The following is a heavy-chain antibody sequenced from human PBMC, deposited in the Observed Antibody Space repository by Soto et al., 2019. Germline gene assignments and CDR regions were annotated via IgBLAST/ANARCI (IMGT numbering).Heavy chain of an antibody. CDR3: ASGHDAYKVRY. CDR2: IYYTGNT. V-gene: IGHV4-31*03. D-gene: IGHD1-1*01. Sequence: QVQLQESGPGLVKPSQTLSLTCTVSGGSISSGGTGSYWTWIRQLPGKGLEWIGYIYYTGNTYYNPSLKSRPTISIDSSEYQFSLKLTSVTAADTAVYFCASGHDAYKVRYWGQRTLVTVSS. J-gene: IGHJ4*02. CDR1: GGSISSGGTGSY.